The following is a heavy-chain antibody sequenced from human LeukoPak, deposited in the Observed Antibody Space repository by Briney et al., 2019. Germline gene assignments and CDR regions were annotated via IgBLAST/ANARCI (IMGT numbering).Heavy chain of an antibody. CDR3: ARSPGSDLDAFDI. J-gene: IGHJ3*02. CDR1: GGSISSGSYY. D-gene: IGHD7-27*01. CDR2: IYTSGST. V-gene: IGHV4-61*02. Sequence: SETLSLTCTVSGGSISSGSYYWSWIRQPAGKGLEWIGRIYTSGSTNYNPSLKSRVTISVDTSKNQFSLKLSSVTAADTAVYYCARSPGSDLDAFDIWGQGTMVTVSS.